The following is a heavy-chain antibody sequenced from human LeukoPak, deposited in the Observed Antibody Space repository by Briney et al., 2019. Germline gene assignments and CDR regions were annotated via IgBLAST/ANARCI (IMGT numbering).Heavy chain of an antibody. CDR2: ISYDGSNK. CDR3: ARELLVYDSSGYYDY. Sequence: GGSLRLSCAASGFTFSSYGMHWVRQAPGKGLEWVAVISYDGSNKYYADSVKGRFTISRDNAKNSLYLQMNSLRAENTAVYYCARELLVYDSSGYYDYWGQGTLVTVSS. D-gene: IGHD3-22*01. V-gene: IGHV3-30*03. CDR1: GFTFSSYG. J-gene: IGHJ4*02.